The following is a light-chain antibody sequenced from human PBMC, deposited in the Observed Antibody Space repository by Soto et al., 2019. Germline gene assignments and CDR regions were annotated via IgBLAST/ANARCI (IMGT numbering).Light chain of an antibody. CDR1: SSNIGSNT. J-gene: IGLJ7*01. CDR3: AAWDDSLNGPV. Sequence: QSVRTQPPSASGTPGQGVTISCSGSSSNIGSNTVNWYQLLPGTAPKLLIYSNNQRPSGVPDRFSGSKSGTSASLAISGLQSEDEADYYCAAWDDSLNGPVFGGGTQLTVL. CDR2: SNN. V-gene: IGLV1-44*01.